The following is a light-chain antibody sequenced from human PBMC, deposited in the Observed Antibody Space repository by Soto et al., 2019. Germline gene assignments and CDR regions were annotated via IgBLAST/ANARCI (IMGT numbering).Light chain of an antibody. J-gene: IGKJ1*01. CDR1: QSVAKNY. V-gene: IGKV3-20*01. CDR3: KQYASSPQT. CDR2: DAS. Sequence: EIVLTQAPGTLSLSPGERATLSCRARQSVAKNYLAWYQQEAGQSPSLLIYDASSSATGIPDRFSGSGSGTDFTLTISRLEPEHVAVYYCKQYASSPQTFGQGPKVDIK.